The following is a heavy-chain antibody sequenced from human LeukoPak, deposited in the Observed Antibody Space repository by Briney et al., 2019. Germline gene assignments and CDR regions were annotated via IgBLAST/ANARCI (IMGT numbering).Heavy chain of an antibody. Sequence: GGSLRLSCAASGFVFSNSWMGWVRLAPGKGLEWVANIKEDGSETYYVDSVKGRFTISRDNAKNSLDLQMNSLRAEDTAVYYCAKDGTGSAYWGQGTLVTVSS. D-gene: IGHD2-8*02. V-gene: IGHV3-7*03. CDR3: AKDGTGSAY. CDR2: IKEDGSET. J-gene: IGHJ4*02. CDR1: GFVFSNSW.